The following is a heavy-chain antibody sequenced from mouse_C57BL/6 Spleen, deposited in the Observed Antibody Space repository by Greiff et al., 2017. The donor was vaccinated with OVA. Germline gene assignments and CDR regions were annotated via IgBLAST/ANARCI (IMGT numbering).Heavy chain of an antibody. D-gene: IGHD1-1*01. CDR2: INYDGSST. CDR1: GFTFSDYY. CDR3: ARWGNYYGSSYDWYFDV. Sequence: EVMLVESEGGLVQPGRSMKLSCTASGFTFSDYYMAWVRQVPEKGLEWVANINYDGSSTYYLDSLKSRFIISRDNAKNILYLQMSSLKSEDTATYYCARWGNYYGSSYDWYFDVWGTGTTVTVSS. V-gene: IGHV5-16*01. J-gene: IGHJ1*03.